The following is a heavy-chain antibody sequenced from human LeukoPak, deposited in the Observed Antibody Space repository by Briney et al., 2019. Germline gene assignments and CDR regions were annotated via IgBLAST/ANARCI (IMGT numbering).Heavy chain of an antibody. V-gene: IGHV4-34*01. J-gene: IGHJ6*03. D-gene: IGHD6-25*01. CDR1: GGSFSGYY. Sequence: PSETLSLTCAVYGGSFSGYYWSWIRQPPGKGLEWIGEINHSGSTNYNPSLKSRVTISVDTSKNQFSLKLSSVTAADTAVYYCARNERRAQKDTYYAYFYYMDVWGKGSTVTVSS. CDR2: INHSGST. CDR3: ARNERRAQKDTYYAYFYYMDV.